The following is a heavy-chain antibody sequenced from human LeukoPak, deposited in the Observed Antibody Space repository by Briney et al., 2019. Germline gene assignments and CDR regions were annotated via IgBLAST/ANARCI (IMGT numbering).Heavy chain of an antibody. Sequence: GASVKVSCKASGGTFSSYAISWVRQAPGQGLEWMGRIIPIFGIANYAQKFQGRVTITADKSTSTAYMELSSLRSEDTAVYYCARSPDYYDSSGNYLYYFDYWGQGTLVTVSS. CDR1: GGTFSSYA. D-gene: IGHD3-22*01. J-gene: IGHJ4*02. CDR3: ARSPDYYDSSGNYLYYFDY. CDR2: IIPIFGIA. V-gene: IGHV1-69*04.